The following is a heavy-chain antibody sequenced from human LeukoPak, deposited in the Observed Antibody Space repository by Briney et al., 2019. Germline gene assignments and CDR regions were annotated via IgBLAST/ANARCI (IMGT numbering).Heavy chain of an antibody. D-gene: IGHD5-18*01. CDR1: GYTFTSYY. V-gene: IGHV1-46*01. CDR3: AKSSRPVIAMAFFDY. J-gene: IGHJ4*02. CDR2: INPSGGST. Sequence: ASVKVSCKASGYTFTSYYMHWVRQAPGQGLEWMGIINPSGGSTSYAQKFQGRVTMTRDTSTSTVYMELSSLRSEDTAVYYCAKSSRPVIAMAFFDYWGQGTLVTVSS.